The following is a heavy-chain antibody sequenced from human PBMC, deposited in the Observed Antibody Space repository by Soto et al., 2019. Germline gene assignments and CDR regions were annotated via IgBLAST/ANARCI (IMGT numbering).Heavy chain of an antibody. CDR1: GFTFSSYD. J-gene: IGHJ6*02. CDR2: IGTAGDT. D-gene: IGHD2-2*01. CDR3: ARVLSSKTKDIVVVPAAGYYYYYGMDV. Sequence: GGSLRLSCAASGFTFSSYDMHWVRQATGKGLEWVSAIGTAGDTYYPGSVKGRFTISRENAKNSLYLQMNSLRAEDTAVYYCARVLSSKTKDIVVVPAAGYYYYYGMDVWGQGTTVTVSS. V-gene: IGHV3-13*01.